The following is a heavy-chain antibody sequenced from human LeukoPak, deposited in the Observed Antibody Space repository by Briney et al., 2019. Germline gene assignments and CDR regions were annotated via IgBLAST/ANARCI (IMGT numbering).Heavy chain of an antibody. J-gene: IGHJ5*02. CDR2: IMPIFDTA. Sequence: SVKVSCKSSGGTFTNYSFSWVRQAPGQGLEWMGGIMPIFDTANYAQRFRGRVTITTDESTSTAYMELSSLRSEDTAVYYCARGHHFPWGQGTLVTVSS. CDR1: GGTFTNYS. V-gene: IGHV1-69*05. CDR3: ARGHHFP. D-gene: IGHD3-3*02.